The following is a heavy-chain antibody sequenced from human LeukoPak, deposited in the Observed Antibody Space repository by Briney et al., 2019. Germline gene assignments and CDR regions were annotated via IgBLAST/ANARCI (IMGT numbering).Heavy chain of an antibody. D-gene: IGHD3-22*01. CDR3: ARRAGDYSHPYDY. CDR1: GFTFSSYS. CDR2: ISSSSSYI. V-gene: IGHV3-21*04. J-gene: IGHJ4*02. Sequence: GGSLRLSCAASGFTFSSYSMNWVRQAPGKGLEWVSSISSSSSYIYYADSVRGRFTISRDNSKNTVHLQMNSLRAEDTAMYYCARRAGDYSHPYDYWGQGTLVTVSS.